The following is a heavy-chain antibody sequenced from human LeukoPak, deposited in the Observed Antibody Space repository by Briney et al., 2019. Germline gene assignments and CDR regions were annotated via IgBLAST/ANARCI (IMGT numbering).Heavy chain of an antibody. V-gene: IGHV3-23*01. CDR1: GFTFSSYA. CDR3: AKGGLVHRFDP. CDR2: ISGSGDNT. J-gene: IGHJ5*02. Sequence: GGSLRLSCAASGFTFSSYAMSWVRQAPGKGLEWVSGISGSGDNTYYADSVKGRFTISRDNSKNTLYLQMNSLRAGDTAVYYCAKGGLVHRFDPWGQGTLVTVSS.